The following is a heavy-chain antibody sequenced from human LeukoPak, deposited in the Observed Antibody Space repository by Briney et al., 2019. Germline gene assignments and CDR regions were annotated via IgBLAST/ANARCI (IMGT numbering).Heavy chain of an antibody. CDR3: AAGQSRWYFDY. J-gene: IGHJ4*02. V-gene: IGHV4-31*03. Sequence: SETLSLTCTVSGGSISSGGYYWSWIRQHPGKGLEWIGYIYYSGSTYYNPSLNSRVTISVDTSKDQFSLKLSSVTAADTAVYYCAAGQSRWYFDYWGQGTLVTVSS. CDR1: GGSISSGGYY. CDR2: IYYSGST.